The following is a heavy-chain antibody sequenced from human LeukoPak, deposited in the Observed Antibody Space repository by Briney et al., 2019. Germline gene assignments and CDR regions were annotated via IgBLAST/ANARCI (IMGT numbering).Heavy chain of an antibody. CDR3: ARASRKLGYCSSTSCYQYFQH. V-gene: IGHV4-4*02. CDR2: IYHSGST. CDR1: GGSISSSNW. D-gene: IGHD2-2*01. J-gene: IGHJ1*01. Sequence: PSETLSLTCAVSGGSISSSNWWNWVRQPPGKGLEWIGEIYHSGSTNYNPSLKSRVTISVDKSKNQFSLKLSSVTAADTAVYYCARASRKLGYCSSTSCYQYFQHWGQGTLVTVSS.